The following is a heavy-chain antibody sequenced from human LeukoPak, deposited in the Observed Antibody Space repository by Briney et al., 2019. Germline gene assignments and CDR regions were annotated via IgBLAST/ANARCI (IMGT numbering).Heavy chain of an antibody. Sequence: SETLSLTCTVSGGSISRYYWSWIRQPPGKGLEWIGCIYNSGITNYNPSLKSRVTMSVDTSKNQFSLKLSSVTAADTARYYCARDVRYSTHFSCMDVWGQGTAVTVSS. D-gene: IGHD4-11*01. CDR1: GGSISRYY. CDR2: IYNSGIT. CDR3: ARDVRYSTHFSCMDV. J-gene: IGHJ6*02. V-gene: IGHV4-4*07.